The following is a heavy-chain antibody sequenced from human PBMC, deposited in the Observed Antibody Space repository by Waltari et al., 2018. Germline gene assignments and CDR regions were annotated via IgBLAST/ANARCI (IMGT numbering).Heavy chain of an antibody. Sequence: EVQLVESGGGLVQPGRSLRLSCAASGFTFDDYAMHWVRQAPGKGLEWVSGISWNRGSIGYAESVKGRFTISRDNAKNSLYLQMNSLRAEDMALYYCAKNTRPWLVKGDAFDIWGQGTMVTVSS. D-gene: IGHD6-19*01. CDR2: ISWNRGSI. CDR1: GFTFDDYA. CDR3: AKNTRPWLVKGDAFDI. J-gene: IGHJ3*02. V-gene: IGHV3-9*03.